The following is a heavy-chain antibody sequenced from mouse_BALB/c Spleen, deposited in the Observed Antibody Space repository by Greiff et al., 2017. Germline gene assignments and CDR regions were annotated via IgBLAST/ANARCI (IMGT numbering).Heavy chain of an antibody. CDR1: GFTFTDYY. D-gene: IGHD2-1*01. CDR2: IRNKANGYTT. V-gene: IGHV7-3*02. CDR3: ARETGNYGRVLAY. J-gene: IGHJ3*01. Sequence: EVQLVESGGGLVQPGGSLRLSCATSGFTFTDYYMSWVRQPPGKALEWLGFIRNKANGYTTEYSASVKGRFTISRDNSQSFLYLQMNTLRAEDSATYYCARETGNYGRVLAYWGQGTLVTVSA.